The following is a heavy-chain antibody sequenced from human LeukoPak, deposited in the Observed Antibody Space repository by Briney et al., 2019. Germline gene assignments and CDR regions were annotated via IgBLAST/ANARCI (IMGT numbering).Heavy chain of an antibody. CDR3: AKEYSGYDFDY. V-gene: IGHV3-23*01. CDR1: GFTLRSYD. CDR2: TSGSGVNS. D-gene: IGHD5-12*01. Sequence: GGSLRLSCAASGFTLRSYDMSWVRQAPGKGLEWVAATSGSGVNSYYADSVRGRFTISRDNSQNTLNLQTDSPRAEDTDFYYCAKEYSGYDFDYWGQGTLVTVSS. J-gene: IGHJ4*02.